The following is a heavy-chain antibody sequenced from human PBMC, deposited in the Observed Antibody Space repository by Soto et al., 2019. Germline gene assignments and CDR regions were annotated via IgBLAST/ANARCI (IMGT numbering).Heavy chain of an antibody. J-gene: IGHJ5*02. Sequence: EVQLVESGGGLVQPGGSLRLSCAASGFTFSGSAMHWVRQASGKGLEWVGRIRSKANSYATAYAASVKGRFTISRDDSKNTAYLQMNSLKTEDTAVYYCTLGPIVVVPAANNWFDPWGQGTLVTVSS. CDR2: IRSKANSYAT. D-gene: IGHD2-2*01. CDR1: GFTFSGSA. V-gene: IGHV3-73*01. CDR3: TLGPIVVVPAANNWFDP.